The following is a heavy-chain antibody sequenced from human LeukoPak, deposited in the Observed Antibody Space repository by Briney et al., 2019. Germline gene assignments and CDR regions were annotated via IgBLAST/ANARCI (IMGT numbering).Heavy chain of an antibody. CDR1: GGSISSNNW. CDR3: AKGEDYGSGPVHFAS. CDR2: IYHGGST. V-gene: IGHV4-4*02. Sequence: PSETLSLTCAVSGGSISSNNWWSWVRQPPGKGLEWIGEIYHGGSTNYNPSLKSRIAMSVDRSRNQFSLQLSSVTAADTAVYYCAKGEDYGSGPVHFASWGQGTLVTVSS. J-gene: IGHJ4*02. D-gene: IGHD3-10*01.